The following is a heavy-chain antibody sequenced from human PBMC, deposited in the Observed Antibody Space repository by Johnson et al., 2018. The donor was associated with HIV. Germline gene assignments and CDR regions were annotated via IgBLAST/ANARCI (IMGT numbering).Heavy chain of an antibody. D-gene: IGHD7-27*01. CDR1: GYIFRNYW. V-gene: IGHV3-74*03. Sequence: VQLVESGGGLVQPGGSLRLSCAGSGYIFRNYWMHWVRQAPGKGLVWVARIYSDGSDTAYADSVKGRFTISRHNAKKTLYLQMNSLRADDTAVYYCALNWGAEGAFDIWGQGTMVTVSS. J-gene: IGHJ3*02. CDR3: ALNWGAEGAFDI. CDR2: IYSDGSDT.